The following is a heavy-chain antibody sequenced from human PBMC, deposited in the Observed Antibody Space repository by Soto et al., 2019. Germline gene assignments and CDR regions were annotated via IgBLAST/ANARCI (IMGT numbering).Heavy chain of an antibody. CDR2: ISANSGNT. V-gene: IGHV1-18*01. CDR1: GYTFTSNG. CDR3: ARDRNHGLDN. J-gene: IGHJ4*02. D-gene: IGHD1-1*01. Sequence: QVQLVQSGAEVKKPGASVKVSCKASGYTFTSNGISWVRQAPGQGLEWMGWISANSGNTNYAQKLQGRVIMTTETSTTTAYMELRSLRSDDKAVYYCARDRNHGLDNWGQGTLVTVSS.